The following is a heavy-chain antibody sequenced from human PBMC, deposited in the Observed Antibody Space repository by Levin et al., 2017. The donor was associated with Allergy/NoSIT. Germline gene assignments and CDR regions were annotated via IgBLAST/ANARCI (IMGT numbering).Heavy chain of an antibody. V-gene: IGHV1-18*01. Sequence: ASVKVSCKASGYTFTSYDFSWVRQAPGQGLEWVGWISIYNGNTNYAQKFQGRVTLTTDTSTSTAYMELRSLRLDDTAVYFCARGAGSGGNGMDVWGQGTTVTVSS. CDR3: ARGAGSGGNGMDV. D-gene: IGHD1-26*01. CDR2: ISIYNGNT. J-gene: IGHJ6*02. CDR1: GYTFTSYD.